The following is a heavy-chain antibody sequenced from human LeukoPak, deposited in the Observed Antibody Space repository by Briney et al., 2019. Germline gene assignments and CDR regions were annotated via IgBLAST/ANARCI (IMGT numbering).Heavy chain of an antibody. Sequence: SETLSLTCTVSGGSISSYYWSWIRQPPGKGLEWIGYIYYSGSTNYNPSLKSRVTISVDTSKNQFSLKLSSVTAADTAVYYCARGRGVLVAATYYFDYWGQGTLVTVSS. J-gene: IGHJ4*02. CDR3: ARGRGVLVAATYYFDY. V-gene: IGHV4-59*12. CDR1: GGSISSYY. CDR2: IYYSGST. D-gene: IGHD2-15*01.